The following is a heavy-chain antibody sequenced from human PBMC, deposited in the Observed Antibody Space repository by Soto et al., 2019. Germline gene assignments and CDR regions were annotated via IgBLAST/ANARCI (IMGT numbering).Heavy chain of an antibody. V-gene: IGHV4-34*01. Sequence: SETLSLTCAVYGGSFSGYYWSWIRQPPGKGLEWIGEINHSGSTNYNPSLKSRVTISVGTSKNQFSLKLSSVTAADTAVYYCARMTYYDILTGYRGPRFDPWGQGTLVTVSS. J-gene: IGHJ5*02. D-gene: IGHD3-9*01. CDR1: GGSFSGYY. CDR3: ARMTYYDILTGYRGPRFDP. CDR2: INHSGST.